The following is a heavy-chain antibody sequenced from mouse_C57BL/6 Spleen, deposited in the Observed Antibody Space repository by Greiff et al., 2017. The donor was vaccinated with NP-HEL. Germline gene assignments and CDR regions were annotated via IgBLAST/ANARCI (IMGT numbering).Heavy chain of an antibody. CDR3: ARSSYYDGSSDY. J-gene: IGHJ2*01. D-gene: IGHD1-1*01. V-gene: IGHV14-2*01. Sequence: EVKLVESGAELVKPGASVKLSCTASGFNIKDYYMYWVKQRTEQGLEWIGRIDPEDGGTKYAPKFQGQATITADTSSNTAYLQLSRLTSEDTAVYYCARSSYYDGSSDYWGQGTTLTVSS. CDR2: IDPEDGGT. CDR1: GFNIKDYY.